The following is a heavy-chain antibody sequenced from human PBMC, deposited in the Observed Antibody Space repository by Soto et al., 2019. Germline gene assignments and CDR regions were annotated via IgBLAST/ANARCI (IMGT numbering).Heavy chain of an antibody. Sequence: GDRRHPWAGSGVILSRYCMHLVRQAPGKGLEWVSSISSSDSYIHYADSVKGRFTLSRDNAKNSLYLQMNSLRAEDTAVYYCARDLGEEGHYYYYMDVWGKGTMVTVSS. J-gene: IGHJ6*03. CDR1: GVILSRYC. CDR3: ARDLGEEGHYYYYMDV. CDR2: ISSSDSYI. V-gene: IGHV3-21*01.